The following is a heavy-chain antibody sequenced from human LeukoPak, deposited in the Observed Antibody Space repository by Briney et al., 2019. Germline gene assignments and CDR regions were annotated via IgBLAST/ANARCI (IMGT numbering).Heavy chain of an antibody. CDR1: GFTFSTYS. Sequence: PGGSLRLSCAASGFTFSTYSMTWVRQAPGKGLQWVSYISSSSSTIYYADSVKGRFTISRDNAKNSLYLQMNSLRAEDTAVYYCARGLARGVILTTIHDYYMDVWGKGTTVTVSS. D-gene: IGHD3-10*01. J-gene: IGHJ6*03. CDR3: ARGLARGVILTTIHDYYMDV. V-gene: IGHV3-48*01. CDR2: ISSSSSTI.